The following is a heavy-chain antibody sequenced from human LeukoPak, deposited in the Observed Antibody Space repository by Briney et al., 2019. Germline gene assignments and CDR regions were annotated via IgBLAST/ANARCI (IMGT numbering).Heavy chain of an antibody. CDR1: GRSFRGYY. J-gene: IGHJ4*02. CDR3: ANLWMLVDY. Sequence: SETLSLTCAVYGRSFRGYYWSWIRQPPGKGLKWIGEINHSGSTNYNPPLKSRVTILVDTSKNQFSLKLSSVTAAHTAVYYFANLWMLVDYWGKGTLVTVSS. CDR2: INHSGST. D-gene: IGHD2-8*01. V-gene: IGHV4-34*01.